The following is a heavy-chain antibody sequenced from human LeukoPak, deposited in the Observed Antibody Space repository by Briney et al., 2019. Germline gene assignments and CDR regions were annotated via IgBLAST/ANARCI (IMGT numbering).Heavy chain of an antibody. D-gene: IGHD6-19*01. CDR1: GYAFASYA. V-gene: IGHV1-18*01. CDR3: ARVPAASIAVTSNFDF. Sequence: ASVKVSCKASGYAFASYAISWVRLAPGQGLEWIGWISTYNGDTNYEQKFQDRVTMTTDTSTSTAYMELRSLRYDDTAVYFCARVPAASIAVTSNFDFWGQGTLVTVS. CDR2: ISTYNGDT. J-gene: IGHJ4*02.